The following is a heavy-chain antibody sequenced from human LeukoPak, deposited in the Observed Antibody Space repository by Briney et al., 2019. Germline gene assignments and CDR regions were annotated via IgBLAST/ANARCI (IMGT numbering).Heavy chain of an antibody. D-gene: IGHD3-10*01. CDR2: IYHSGST. CDR3: ARHGEFRVTSRFDY. V-gene: IGHV4-38-2*01. Sequence: SETLSLTCAVSGYSISSGYYWGWIRQLPGKGLEWIGSIYHSGSTYYNPSLKSRVTISVDTSKNQFSLKLSSVTAADTAVYYCARHGEFRVTSRFDYWGQGTLVTVSS. J-gene: IGHJ4*02. CDR1: GYSISSGYY.